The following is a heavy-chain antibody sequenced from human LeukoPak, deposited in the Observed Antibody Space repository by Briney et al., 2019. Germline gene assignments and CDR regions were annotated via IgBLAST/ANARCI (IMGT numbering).Heavy chain of an antibody. V-gene: IGHV1-69*04. CDR2: IIPILGIA. Sequence: SVKVSCKASGGTFSSYAISWVRQAPGQGLEWMGRIIPILGIANYAQKFQGRVTTTADKSTSTAYMELSSLRSEDTAVYYCARSTAGYSYYWGQGTLVTVSS. J-gene: IGHJ4*02. CDR1: GGTFSSYA. D-gene: IGHD1-26*01. CDR3: ARSTAGYSYY.